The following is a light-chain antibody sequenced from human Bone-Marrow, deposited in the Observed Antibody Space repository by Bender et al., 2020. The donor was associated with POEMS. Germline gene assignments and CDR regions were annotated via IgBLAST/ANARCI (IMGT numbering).Light chain of an antibody. V-gene: IGLV2-8*01. CDR3: CSYAGDPYV. CDR2: DVT. J-gene: IGLJ1*01. CDR1: SSDIGGYNY. Sequence: QSALTQPPSASGSPGQSVAISCTGTSSDIGGYNYVSWYQQHPGKAPKLMIYDVTKRPSGVPDRFSGSKSGNTASLTISGLQAEDEGDYYCCSYAGDPYVFGTGTKVTVL.